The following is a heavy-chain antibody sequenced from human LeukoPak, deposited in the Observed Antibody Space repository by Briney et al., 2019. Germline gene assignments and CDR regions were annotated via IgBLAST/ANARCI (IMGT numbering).Heavy chain of an antibody. Sequence: SVKVSCKVSGYTLTELSMHWVRQAPGQGLEWMGGIIPIFGTANYAQKFQGRVTITADESTSTAYMELSSLRSEDTAVYYCASSSWRRAFDYWGQGTLVTVSS. CDR2: IIPIFGTA. CDR3: ASSSWRRAFDY. CDR1: GYTLTELS. J-gene: IGHJ4*02. D-gene: IGHD6-13*01. V-gene: IGHV1-69*13.